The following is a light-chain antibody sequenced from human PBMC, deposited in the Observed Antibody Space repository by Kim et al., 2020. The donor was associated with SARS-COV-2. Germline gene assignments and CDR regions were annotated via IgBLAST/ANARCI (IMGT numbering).Light chain of an antibody. J-gene: IGKJ1*01. CDR1: QSISSW. Sequence: GDRVTITCRASQSISSWFAWYQQKPGKAPKLLIYDASSLESGVPSRFSGSGSGTEFTLTISSLQPDDFATYYCQQYNSYWWTFGQGTKVDIK. CDR3: QQYNSYWWT. V-gene: IGKV1-5*01. CDR2: DAS.